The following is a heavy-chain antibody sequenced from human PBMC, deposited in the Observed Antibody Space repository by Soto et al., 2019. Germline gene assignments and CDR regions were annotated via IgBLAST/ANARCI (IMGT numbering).Heavy chain of an antibody. CDR3: ARRVTGGGERFDP. V-gene: IGHV4-30-4*01. CDR1: GASVSSGDYY. CDR2: IHSSGNT. Sequence: QVQLQVSGPGLVEPSQTLSLTCTVSGASVSSGDYYWTWIRQPPGKDLEWIGYIHSSGNTNYNPSLRSRVTMSKDTSKNKFPLTLSSVTVADTAVHYCARRVTGGGERFDPWGQGTLVTVSS. D-gene: IGHD7-27*01. J-gene: IGHJ5*02.